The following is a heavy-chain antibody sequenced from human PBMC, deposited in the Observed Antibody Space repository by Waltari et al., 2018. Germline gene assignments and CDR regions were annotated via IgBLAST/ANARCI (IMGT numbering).Heavy chain of an antibody. CDR2: LHYDGSFS. V-gene: IGHV3-30*02. D-gene: IGHD2-8*02. CDR3: ANNPYCAGGRCLREWDY. CDR1: EFTLRNYG. Sequence: QVHLVESGGGVVQPGGSLRLSCSASEFTLRNYGMHWVRQAPGKGLEWVAYLHYDGSFSLYTDSVKGRFTVSRDRSKNTLYLQMNNLRSEDTAVYYCANNPYCAGGRCLREWDYWGQGTLVTVSS. J-gene: IGHJ4*02.